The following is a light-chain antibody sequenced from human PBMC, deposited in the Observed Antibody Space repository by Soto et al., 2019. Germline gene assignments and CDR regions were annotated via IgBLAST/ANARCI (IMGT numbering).Light chain of an antibody. CDR3: QKYNSVPWT. CDR2: AAS. J-gene: IGKJ1*01. CDR1: QGITNH. Sequence: DIQMTQSPSSLSASVGDRVTITCRASQGITNHLAWYQQQPGKVPKLLIYAASTLQSGVPSRFSGSASGTDFTLTISSLQPDDVATYYCQKYNSVPWTFGQGTKVEIK. V-gene: IGKV1-27*01.